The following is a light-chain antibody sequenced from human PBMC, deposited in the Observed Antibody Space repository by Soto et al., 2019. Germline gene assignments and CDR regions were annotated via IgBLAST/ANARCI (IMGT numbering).Light chain of an antibody. CDR3: QSFDSSLTVWV. V-gene: IGLV1-40*01. Sequence: QSVLTQPPSVSGAPGQRVTISCTGSSSNIGAGYDVQWYQQLPETVPKLLIYASNNRPSGVPDRFSGSKSDTSASLAITGLQAEDEADYYCQSFDSSLTVWVFGGGTKVPS. CDR1: SSNIGAGYD. CDR2: ASN. J-gene: IGLJ3*02.